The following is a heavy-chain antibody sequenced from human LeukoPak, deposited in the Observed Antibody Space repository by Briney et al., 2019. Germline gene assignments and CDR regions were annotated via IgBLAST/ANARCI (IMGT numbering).Heavy chain of an antibody. V-gene: IGHV4-59*08. CDR1: GDSISTYY. D-gene: IGHD3/OR15-3a*01. J-gene: IGHJ6*02. Sequence: SETLTLTCTVSGDSISTYYWAWIRQPPGKGREWIGYISYSGTTNYNPSLKSRVTISVDTSKNQFSLRLSSVTAADTAVYFCARHPLIYYGMDVWGQGTTVTVSS. CDR2: ISYSGTT. CDR3: ARHPLIYYGMDV.